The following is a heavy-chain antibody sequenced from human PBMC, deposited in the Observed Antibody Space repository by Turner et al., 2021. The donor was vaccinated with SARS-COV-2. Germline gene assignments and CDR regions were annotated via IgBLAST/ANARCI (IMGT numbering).Heavy chain of an antibody. CDR2: IYWDDDK. D-gene: IGHD2-21*01. Sequence: LVKPTQTLTLTCTFSGFSLSTSGVGVGCIRQPPGKALEWLALIYWDDDKRYSPSLKSRLTITKDTSKNQVVLTMTNMDPVDTATYYCARHIVVAIFDYWGQGTLVTVSS. CDR1: GFSLSTSGVG. CDR3: ARHIVVAIFDY. V-gene: IGHV2-5*02. J-gene: IGHJ4*02.